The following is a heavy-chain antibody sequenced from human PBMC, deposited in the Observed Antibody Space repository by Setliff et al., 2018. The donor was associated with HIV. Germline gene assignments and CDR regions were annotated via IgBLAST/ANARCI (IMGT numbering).Heavy chain of an antibody. CDR2: IYSGGST. CDR1: GFTVSSNY. Sequence: PGGSLRLSCAASGFTVSSNYMSWVRQAPGKGLEWVSVIYSGGSTYYADSVKATFTITRDNSKNTLYLQMNSLRAEDTAVYSCAKDKGPDNVWSGYDTHYFDYWGQGTRVTVSP. CDR3: AKDKGPDNVWSGYDTHYFDY. V-gene: IGHV3-66*01. D-gene: IGHD3-3*01. J-gene: IGHJ4*02.